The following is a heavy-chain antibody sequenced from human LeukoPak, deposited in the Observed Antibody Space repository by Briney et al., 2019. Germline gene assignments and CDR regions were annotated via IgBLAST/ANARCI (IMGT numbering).Heavy chain of an antibody. J-gene: IGHJ4*02. Sequence: GGSLRLSCAASGFTFSSYAMSWVRQAPGKGLEWVSAISGSGGSTYYADSMKGRFTISRDNSKNTLYLQMNSLRAEDTAVYYCTRDARGYSFGDHFDYWGQGTLVTVSS. CDR3: TRDARGYSFGDHFDY. CDR2: ISGSGGST. V-gene: IGHV3-23*01. CDR1: GFTFSSYA. D-gene: IGHD5-18*01.